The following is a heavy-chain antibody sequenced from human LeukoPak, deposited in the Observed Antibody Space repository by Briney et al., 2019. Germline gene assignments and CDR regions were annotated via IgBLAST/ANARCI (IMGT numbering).Heavy chain of an antibody. D-gene: IGHD2-21*02. CDR1: GGSFSGYY. V-gene: IGHV4-34*01. CDR3: ARDVGTYCGGDCYHSGAYFDY. J-gene: IGHJ4*02. Sequence: PSETLSLTCAVYGGSFSGYYWSWIRQPPGKQLEWIGEINHSGSTNYNPSLKSRVTISLDTSKNQFSLRLTSVTAADTAVYYCARDVGTYCGGDCYHSGAYFDYWGQGTLVTVSS. CDR2: INHSGST.